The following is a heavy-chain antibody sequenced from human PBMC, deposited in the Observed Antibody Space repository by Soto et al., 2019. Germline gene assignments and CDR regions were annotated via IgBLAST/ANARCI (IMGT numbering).Heavy chain of an antibody. D-gene: IGHD5-12*01. Sequence: QVQLVESGGGLVKPGGSLRLSCAASGFTFSDYYMSWIRQAPGKGLEWVSYISSSGSTIYYADSVKGRFTISRDNAKNSLYLQMNSLSAEDTAVYYCARDRVRGQWLLRAFDYWGQGTLVTVSS. CDR3: ARDRVRGQWLLRAFDY. CDR1: GFTFSDYY. J-gene: IGHJ4*02. CDR2: ISSSGSTI. V-gene: IGHV3-11*01.